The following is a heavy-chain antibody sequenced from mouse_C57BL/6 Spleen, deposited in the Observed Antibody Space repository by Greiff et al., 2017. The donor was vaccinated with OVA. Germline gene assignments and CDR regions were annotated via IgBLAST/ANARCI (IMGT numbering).Heavy chain of an antibody. V-gene: IGHV1-82*01. D-gene: IGHD2-2*01. CDR3: ARRGYDAAMDY. Sequence: QVQLQQSGPELVKPGASVKISCKASGYAFSSSWMNWVKQRPGKGLEWIGRIYPGDGDTNYNGKFKGKATLTADKSSSTAYMQLSSLTSEDSAVYFCARRGYDAAMDYWGQGTSVTVSS. J-gene: IGHJ4*01. CDR2: IYPGDGDT. CDR1: GYAFSSSW.